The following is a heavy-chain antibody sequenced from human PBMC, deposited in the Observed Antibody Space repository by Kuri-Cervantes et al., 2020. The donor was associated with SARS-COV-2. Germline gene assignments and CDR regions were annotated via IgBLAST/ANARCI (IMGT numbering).Heavy chain of an antibody. J-gene: IGHJ6*03. D-gene: IGHD6-6*01. CDR3: AQTIPARRRSPGDFYLYYMDV. CDR2: IIPVFGTT. CDR1: GGTFSNFA. Sequence: SVKVSCKASGGTFSNFAISWVRQAPGQGLEWMGGIIPVFGTTNNAQRLQGRVTIRADEARITVYMELCSLTLEETAIYYCAQTIPARRRSPGDFYLYYMDVWGKGTSVTVSS. V-gene: IGHV1-69*13.